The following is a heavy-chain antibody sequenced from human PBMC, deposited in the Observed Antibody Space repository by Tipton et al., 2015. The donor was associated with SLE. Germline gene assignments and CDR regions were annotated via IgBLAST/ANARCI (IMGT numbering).Heavy chain of an antibody. CDR3: ARGAGSSGDFDY. D-gene: IGHD2-15*01. Sequence: LRLSCTVSGGSISSSSYYWGWIRQPPGKGLEWIGSIYYSGSTYYNPSLKSLVTISVDTSKNQFSLKLSSVTAADTAVYYCARGAGSSGDFDYWGQGTLVTVSS. CDR1: GGSISSSSYY. CDR2: IYYSGST. V-gene: IGHV4-39*07. J-gene: IGHJ4*02.